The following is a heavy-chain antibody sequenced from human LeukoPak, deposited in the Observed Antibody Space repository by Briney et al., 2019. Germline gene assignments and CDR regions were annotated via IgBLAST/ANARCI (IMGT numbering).Heavy chain of an antibody. CDR3: ARLGSGNSFDY. J-gene: IGHJ4*02. CDR1: GGSISSGGYY. V-gene: IGHV4-31*03. Sequence: SETLSLTCTVSGGSISSGGYYWSWIRQHPGKGLEWIGYIYYSGSTYYNPSPKSRVTISVDTSKNQFSLKLSSVTAADTAVYYCARLGSGNSFDYWGQGTLVTVSS. D-gene: IGHD3-3*01. CDR2: IYYSGST.